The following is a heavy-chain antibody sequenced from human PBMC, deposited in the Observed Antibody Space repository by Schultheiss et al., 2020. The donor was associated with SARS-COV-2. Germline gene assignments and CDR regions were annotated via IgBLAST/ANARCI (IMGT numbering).Heavy chain of an antibody. CDR1: GGSFSDNY. J-gene: IGHJ2*01. Sequence: SQTLSLTCAVYGGSFSDNYWTWIRQPPGKGLEWIGEINHSGSTNYNPSVKSRVTMSVDTSTNQFSLKLSSVTAADTAVYYCARVGIAARRMYFDLWGRGTLVTVSS. D-gene: IGHD6-6*01. CDR3: ARVGIAARRMYFDL. CDR2: INHSGST. V-gene: IGHV4-34*01.